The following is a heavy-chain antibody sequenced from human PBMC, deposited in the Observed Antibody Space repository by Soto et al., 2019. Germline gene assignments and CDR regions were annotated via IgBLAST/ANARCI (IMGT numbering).Heavy chain of an antibody. CDR2: ISAYNGNT. CDR1: GYTFTSYG. Sequence: SVKVSCKASGYTFTSYGISWMRQAPGQGLEWMGWISAYNGNTNYAQKLQGRVTMTTDTSTSTAYMELRSLRSDDTAVYYCARDGDSSGWYGWFDPWGQGTLVTVSS. CDR3: ARDGDSSGWYGWFDP. V-gene: IGHV1-18*01. D-gene: IGHD6-19*01. J-gene: IGHJ5*02.